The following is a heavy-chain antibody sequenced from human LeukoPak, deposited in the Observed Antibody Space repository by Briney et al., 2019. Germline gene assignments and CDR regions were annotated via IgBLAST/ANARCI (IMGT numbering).Heavy chain of an antibody. V-gene: IGHV1-18*01. D-gene: IGHD3-3*01. CDR3: ARDSAGVHRWFDP. Sequence: ASVKVPCKASGYTFTSYGISWVRQAPGQGLEWMGWISAYNGNTNYAQKFQGRVTMTTDTSTTTAYMELRSLKSDDTAMYYCARDSAGVHRWFDPWGQGTLVTVSS. CDR1: GYTFTSYG. J-gene: IGHJ5*02. CDR2: ISAYNGNT.